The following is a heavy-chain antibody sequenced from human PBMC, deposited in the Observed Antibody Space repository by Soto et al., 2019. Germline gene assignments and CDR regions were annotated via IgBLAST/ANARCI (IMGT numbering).Heavy chain of an antibody. V-gene: IGHV3-30*18. Sequence: SLRLSCAASGFSFSSFGMHWVRQAPGKGLEWVAILSYDGGNKYYADSVKGRFTISRDNSKNTLYLQMNNLRAEDTAVYYCAKPYYYDSRAYYYFDHWGQGTLVTVSS. CDR2: LSYDGGNK. CDR1: GFSFSSFG. J-gene: IGHJ4*02. CDR3: AKPYYYDSRAYYYFDH. D-gene: IGHD3-22*01.